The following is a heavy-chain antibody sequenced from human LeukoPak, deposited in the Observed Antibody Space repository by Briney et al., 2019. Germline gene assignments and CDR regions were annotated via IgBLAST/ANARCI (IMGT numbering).Heavy chain of an antibody. CDR2: IYSGGST. Sequence: GGSLRLSCAASGFTVSSNYMSWVRQAPGKGLEWVSVIYSGGSTYYADSVKGRFTISRDNSKNTLYLQMNSLRAEDTAVYYCARVRIAVAGIDYWGQGTLVTVSS. CDR1: GFTVSSNY. J-gene: IGHJ4*02. CDR3: ARVRIAVAGIDY. V-gene: IGHV3-66*01. D-gene: IGHD6-19*01.